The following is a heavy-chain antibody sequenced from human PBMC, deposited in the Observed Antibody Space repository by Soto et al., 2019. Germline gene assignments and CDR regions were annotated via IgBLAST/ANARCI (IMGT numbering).Heavy chain of an antibody. J-gene: IGHJ4*02. CDR1: GFTFSSYA. CDR3: AKTLLSTSWYGLHDY. Sequence: GGSLRLSCAASGFTFSSYAMSWVRQAPGKGLEWVSAISDSGGRTYYADSAKGRFTISRDNSRNTLHLQMNSLRVEDTALYYCAKTLLSTSWYGLHDYVSQGTLVTVSS. CDR2: ISDSGGRT. V-gene: IGHV3-23*01. D-gene: IGHD6-13*01.